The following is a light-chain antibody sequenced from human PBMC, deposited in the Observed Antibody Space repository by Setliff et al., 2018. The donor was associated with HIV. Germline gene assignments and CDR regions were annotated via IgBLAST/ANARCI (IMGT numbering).Light chain of an antibody. J-gene: IGLJ1*01. CDR3: GSCTSTSPCA. V-gene: IGLV2-14*01. Sequence: QSVLTQPASVSGSPGQSITISCTGTSSDVGGYNYVSWYQQHPGKAPKLIIYEVNNRPSGVSPRFSGSKSGNTASLTISGLQDDDEADYYCGSCTSTSPCAFGTGTKVTVL. CDR2: EVN. CDR1: SSDVGGYNY.